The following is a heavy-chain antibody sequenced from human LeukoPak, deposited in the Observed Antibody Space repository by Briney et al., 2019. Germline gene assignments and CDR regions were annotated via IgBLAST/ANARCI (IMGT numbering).Heavy chain of an antibody. D-gene: IGHD2-2*01. V-gene: IGHV6-1*01. Sequence: SQTLSLTCAISGDSVSSNSASWDWFRQSPSRGLEWLGRTYYDSKLFFDYALSVKSRITINPDTSKNQLSLQLNSVTPEDTAVYYCARDAVVVVPAGAGLGGAWKVNWFDPWGQGTLVTVSS. CDR2: TYYDSKLFF. CDR1: GDSVSSNSAS. J-gene: IGHJ5*02. CDR3: ARDAVVVVPAGAGLGGAWKVNWFDP.